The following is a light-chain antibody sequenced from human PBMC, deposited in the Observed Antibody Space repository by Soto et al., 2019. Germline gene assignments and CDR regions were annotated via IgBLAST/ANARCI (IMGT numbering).Light chain of an antibody. CDR3: SSYTSSRTRV. J-gene: IGLJ3*02. CDR2: EVT. V-gene: IGLV2-14*01. Sequence: QSALTQPASVSGSPGQSITISCTGTGSDVGGYNYVSWYQQHPGKAPKLMIYEVTNRPSGISDRFSGSKSGNMASLTISGLQAEDEADYYCSSYTSSRTRVFGGGTKLTVL. CDR1: GSDVGGYNY.